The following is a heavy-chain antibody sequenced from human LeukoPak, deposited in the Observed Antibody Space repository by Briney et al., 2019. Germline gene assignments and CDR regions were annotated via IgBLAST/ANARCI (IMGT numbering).Heavy chain of an antibody. J-gene: IGHJ5*02. CDR3: ARSNMVRGVISFDP. CDR2: INAGNGNT. D-gene: IGHD3-10*01. CDR1: GYAFTSYA. V-gene: IGHV1-3*01. Sequence: ASVKVSCTASGYAFTSYAMHWVRQAPGQRLEWMGWINAGNGNTKYSQKFQGRVTITRDTSASTAYMELSSLRSEDTAVYYCARSNMVRGVISFDPWGQGTLVTVSS.